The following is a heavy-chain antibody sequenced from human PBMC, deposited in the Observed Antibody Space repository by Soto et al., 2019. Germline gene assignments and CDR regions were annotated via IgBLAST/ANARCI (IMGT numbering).Heavy chain of an antibody. J-gene: IGHJ3*02. CDR1: GYTFTTYD. Sequence: GASVKVSCKASGYTFTTYDINWVRQATGQGLEWMGWMNPNSGDTGYAQKFQGRVTMTRSTSISTAYMELNNLRSDDTAVYYCARGRGDMITFGGVIANAFDIWGQGTMVTVSS. CDR2: MNPNSGDT. CDR3: ARGRGDMITFGGVIANAFDI. V-gene: IGHV1-8*01. D-gene: IGHD3-16*02.